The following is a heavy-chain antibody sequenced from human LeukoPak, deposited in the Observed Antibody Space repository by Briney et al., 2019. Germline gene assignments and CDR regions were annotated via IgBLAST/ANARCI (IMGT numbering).Heavy chain of an antibody. J-gene: IGHJ5*02. V-gene: IGHV4-34*01. Sequence: SETLSLTCAVYGGSFSGYYWSWIRQPPGKGLEWIGEINHSGSTNYNPSLKSRVTISVDTSKNQFSPKLSSVTAADTAVYYCARGGYSYGYRWFDPWGQGTLVTVSS. CDR2: INHSGST. CDR1: GGSFSGYY. CDR3: ARGGYSYGYRWFDP. D-gene: IGHD5-18*01.